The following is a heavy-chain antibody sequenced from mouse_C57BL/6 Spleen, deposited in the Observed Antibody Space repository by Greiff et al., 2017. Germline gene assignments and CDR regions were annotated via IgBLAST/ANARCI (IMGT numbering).Heavy chain of an antibody. CDR1: GYTFTSYW. Sequence: VTLQQPGTELVQPGASVKLSCKASGYTFTSYWMPWVKQRPGQGLEWIGIINPSNGGTNYNEKFKSKATLTVDKSSSTAYMQLSSRTSEDSAVDYCARLGTTVVANFDYWGQGTTLTVSS. CDR3: ARLGTTVVANFDY. CDR2: INPSNGGT. D-gene: IGHD1-1*01. V-gene: IGHV1-53*01. J-gene: IGHJ2*01.